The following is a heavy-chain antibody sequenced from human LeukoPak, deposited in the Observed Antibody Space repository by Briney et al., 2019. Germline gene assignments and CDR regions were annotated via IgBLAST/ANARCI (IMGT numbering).Heavy chain of an antibody. Sequence: ASVKVSCKASGYTFTSYDINWVRQATGQGLEWMRWMNPNSGNTGYPQKFQGRVTMTRNTSISTAYMELSSLRSEDTAVYYCASGPAELLLNYWGQGTLVTVSS. V-gene: IGHV1-8*01. D-gene: IGHD1-26*01. CDR2: MNPNSGNT. CDR1: GYTFTSYD. J-gene: IGHJ4*02. CDR3: ASGPAELLLNY.